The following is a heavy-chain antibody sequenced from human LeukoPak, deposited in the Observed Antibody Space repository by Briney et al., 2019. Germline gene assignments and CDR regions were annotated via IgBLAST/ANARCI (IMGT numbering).Heavy chain of an antibody. CDR1: GYTFTHRW. CDR3: ARHSDVIGAI. CDR2: IYPRDSDT. D-gene: IGHD3-10*01. J-gene: IGHJ4*02. V-gene: IGHV5-51*01. Sequence: NLGESLKISCEASGYTFTHRWIGWVRQLAGRGLEWVGIIYPRDSDTRYSPSFQGHVTISADTSINTAYLEWSSLEASDTAMYYCARHSDVIGAIWGQGTLVTVSS.